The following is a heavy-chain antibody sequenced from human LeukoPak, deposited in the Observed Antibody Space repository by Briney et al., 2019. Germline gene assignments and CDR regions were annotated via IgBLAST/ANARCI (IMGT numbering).Heavy chain of an antibody. Sequence: GGSLRLSRVASGFTVSSNYTSWVRQAPGKGLEWVSVIYSGGSTYYADSVKGRFTISRDNSKNTLYLQMNSLRAEDTAVYYCASRGAIVAYDYWGQGTLVTVSS. V-gene: IGHV3-66*01. D-gene: IGHD3-22*01. J-gene: IGHJ4*02. CDR1: GFTVSSNY. CDR3: ASRGAIVAYDY. CDR2: IYSGGST.